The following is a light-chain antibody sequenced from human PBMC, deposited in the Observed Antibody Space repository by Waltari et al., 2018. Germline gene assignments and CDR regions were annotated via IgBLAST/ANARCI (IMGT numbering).Light chain of an antibody. Sequence: QSALTQPASVSGSPGQSITISSTGTNRAVGDFAFVSWYQQHPGEAPKLLIYDVSNRPSGVSHRFSGSKSGNTASLTISGLQAEDEADYYCSSYTASRALEVLFGGGTKLTVL. J-gene: IGLJ2*01. CDR2: DVS. V-gene: IGLV2-14*03. CDR1: NRAVGDFAF. CDR3: SSYTASRALEVL.